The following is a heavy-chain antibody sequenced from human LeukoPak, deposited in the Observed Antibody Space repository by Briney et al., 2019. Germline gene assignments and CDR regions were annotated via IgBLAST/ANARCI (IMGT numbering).Heavy chain of an antibody. V-gene: IGHV4-34*01. D-gene: IGHD1-26*01. CDR1: GGSFSGYY. Sequence: SETLSLTCAVYGGSFSGYYWSWIRQPPGKGLEWIGEINHSGSTNYNPSLKSRVTISVATSKNQFSLKLTSVTAADTAVYYCAGTLMGNWFGPWGQGTLVTVSS. CDR3: AGTLMGNWFGP. J-gene: IGHJ5*02. CDR2: INHSGST.